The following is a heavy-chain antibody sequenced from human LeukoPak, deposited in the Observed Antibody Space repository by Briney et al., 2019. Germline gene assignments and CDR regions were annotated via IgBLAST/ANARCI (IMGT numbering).Heavy chain of an antibody. Sequence: PGGSLRLSCAASGFTFSSYSMNWVRQAPGKGLEWVAYISGTSSSIYYADSVKGRFTISRDNGENSLYLQMNSLRDEDTALYYCARDGGSSWYYFDFWGQGAPVTVSS. CDR3: ARDGGSSWYYFDF. J-gene: IGHJ4*02. CDR2: ISGTSSSI. V-gene: IGHV3-48*02. D-gene: IGHD6-13*01. CDR1: GFTFSSYS.